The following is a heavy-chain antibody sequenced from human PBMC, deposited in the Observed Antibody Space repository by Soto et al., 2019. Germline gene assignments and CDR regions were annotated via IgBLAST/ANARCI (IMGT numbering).Heavy chain of an antibody. Sequence: SETLSLTCTVSGGSISSYYWSWIRQPPGKGLEWIGYIYYSGSTNYNPSLKSRVTISVDTSKNQFSLKLSSVTAADTAVYYCARQSDCSGGSCYSGYFQHWGQGTLVTVSS. D-gene: IGHD2-15*01. CDR3: ARQSDCSGGSCYSGYFQH. CDR1: GGSISSYY. J-gene: IGHJ1*01. CDR2: IYYSGST. V-gene: IGHV4-59*08.